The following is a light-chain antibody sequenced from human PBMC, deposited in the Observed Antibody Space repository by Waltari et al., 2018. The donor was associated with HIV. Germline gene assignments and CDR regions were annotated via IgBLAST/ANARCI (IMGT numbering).Light chain of an antibody. CDR1: GSDVGAYNY. CDR3: SSYAGTNNWV. CDR2: ELS. Sequence: QSALTQPPSASGSPGQSVTISCTGTGSDVGAYNYVSWYQQHPGKAPRVLIYELSKGPSGVTDRFSGSKSDNTASLTVSGLQAYDEADYYCSSYAGTNNWVFGGGTKLTVL. V-gene: IGLV2-8*01. J-gene: IGLJ3*02.